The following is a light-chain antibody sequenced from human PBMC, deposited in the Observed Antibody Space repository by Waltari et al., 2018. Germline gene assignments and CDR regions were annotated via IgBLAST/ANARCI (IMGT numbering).Light chain of an antibody. V-gene: IGLV2-8*01. CDR1: SNHVGAYNY. CDR3: NSYAGSNNNV. J-gene: IGLJ1*01. Sequence: QSALTQPPSASGSPGQPVTISCTGTSNHVGAYNYVSWYQQHPGKAPKLMIYEVTKRHSGVPDRFSGSKSGNTASLTVSGLQAEDEADYYCNSYAGSNNNVFGTGTKVTVL. CDR2: EVT.